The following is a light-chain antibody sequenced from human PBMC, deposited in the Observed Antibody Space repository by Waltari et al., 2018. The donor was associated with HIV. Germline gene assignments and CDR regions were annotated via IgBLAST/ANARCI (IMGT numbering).Light chain of an antibody. Sequence: SYELTQPPSVSVSPGQTARITCSGDALPKKYAFWYQQKSGQAPVLVIYEDNKRPSGIPERFSGSNSGNTATLTISGTQAMDEADYYCQAWDSSTWVFGGGTKLTVL. J-gene: IGLJ3*02. CDR3: QAWDSSTWV. V-gene: IGLV3-1*01. CDR2: EDN. CDR1: ALPKKY.